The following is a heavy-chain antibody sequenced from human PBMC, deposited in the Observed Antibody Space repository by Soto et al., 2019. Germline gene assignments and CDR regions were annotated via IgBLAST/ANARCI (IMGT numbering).Heavy chain of an antibody. CDR1: GDSISNSRFY. CDR2: IYHTGNA. D-gene: IGHD3-22*01. CDR3: ARDFFDSSDYTTNWFDP. V-gene: IGHV4-39*01. Sequence: PSETLSLTCSVSGDSISNSRFYWAWIRQPPGEGLEWIGSIYHTGNAYYKTSLKNRVTISVDTSKNQFSLKLTSVTAADAALYYCARDFFDSSDYTTNWFDPWGQGTLVTVSS. J-gene: IGHJ5*02.